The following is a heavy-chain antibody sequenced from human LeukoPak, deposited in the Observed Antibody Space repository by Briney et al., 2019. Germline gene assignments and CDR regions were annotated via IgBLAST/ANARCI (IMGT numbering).Heavy chain of an antibody. V-gene: IGHV4-34*01. CDR1: GGSFSGYY. CDR2: INYSGST. J-gene: IGHJ4*02. CDR3: ARGNEFCSSTSCYVLFDY. Sequence: SETLSLTCAVYGGSFSGYYWSWIRQPPGKGLEWIGEINYSGSTNYNPSLKSRVTISMDTSKNQFSLKLNSVTAADTAVYYCARGNEFCSSTSCYVLFDYWGQGTLVTVSS. D-gene: IGHD2-2*01.